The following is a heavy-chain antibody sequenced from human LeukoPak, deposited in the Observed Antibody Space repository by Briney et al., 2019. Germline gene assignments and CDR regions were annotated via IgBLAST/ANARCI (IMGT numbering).Heavy chain of an antibody. CDR3: ARLGYCSGGSCYPYYYYGMDV. CDR2: INPNSGGT. D-gene: IGHD2-15*01. Sequence: GASVKVSCKASGYTFTGYYMHWVRQAPGQGLEWMGWINPNSGGTNYAQKFQGRVTMTRDTSISTAYMELSGLRSDDTAVYYCARLGYCSGGSCYPYYYYGMDVWGQGTTVTVSS. CDR1: GYTFTGYY. J-gene: IGHJ6*02. V-gene: IGHV1-2*02.